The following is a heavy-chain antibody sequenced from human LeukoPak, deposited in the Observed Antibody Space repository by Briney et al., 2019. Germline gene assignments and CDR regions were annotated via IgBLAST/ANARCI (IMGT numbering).Heavy chain of an antibody. CDR1: GFTFSSYE. D-gene: IGHD4-17*01. CDR2: ISSSGSTI. Sequence: GGSLRLPCAASGFTFSSYEMNWVRQAPGKGLEWVSYISSSGSTIYYADSVKGRFTVSRDNAKNSLFLQMNSLRAEDTAVYYCARSMQVNGDYVWYYFDYWGQGTLVTVSS. J-gene: IGHJ4*02. V-gene: IGHV3-48*03. CDR3: ARSMQVNGDYVWYYFDY.